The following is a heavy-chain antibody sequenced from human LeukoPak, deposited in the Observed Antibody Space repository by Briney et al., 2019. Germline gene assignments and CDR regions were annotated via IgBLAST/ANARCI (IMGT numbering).Heavy chain of an antibody. V-gene: IGHV3-23*01. J-gene: IGHJ4*02. CDR3: TGNYYGSGSYADFDY. D-gene: IGHD3-10*01. CDR2: ISGSGGST. Sequence: GALRLSCAASGFTFSSHGMNWVRQAPGKGLEWVSAISGSGGSTYADSVKGRFTISRDNSKNTLYLQMNSLRTEDTAVYYCTGNYYGSGSYADFDYWGQGTLVTVSS. CDR1: GFTFSSHG.